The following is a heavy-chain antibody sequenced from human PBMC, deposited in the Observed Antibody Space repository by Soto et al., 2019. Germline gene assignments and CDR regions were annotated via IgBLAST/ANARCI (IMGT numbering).Heavy chain of an antibody. D-gene: IGHD3-9*01. Sequence: SETLSLTCTVSGGSISSGDYYWSWIRQPPGEGLEWIGYIYYSGSTYYNPSLKSRVTISVDTSKNQFSLKLSSVTAADTAVYYCARGVRYFDWLLLKEGPHYFDYWGQGTLVTVSS. V-gene: IGHV4-30-4*01. CDR2: IYYSGST. CDR1: GGSISSGDYY. J-gene: IGHJ4*02. CDR3: ARGVRYFDWLLLKEGPHYFDY.